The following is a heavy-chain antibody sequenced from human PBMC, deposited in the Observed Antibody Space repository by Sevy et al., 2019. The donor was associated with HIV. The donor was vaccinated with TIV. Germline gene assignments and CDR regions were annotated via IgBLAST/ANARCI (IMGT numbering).Heavy chain of an antibody. CDR1: GFTLTSYA. D-gene: IGHD3-22*01. J-gene: IGHJ4*02. V-gene: IGHV3-23*01. CDR2: VSGSGGST. Sequence: GGSLRLSCAVSGFTLTSYAMNWVRQAPGKGLEWVSGVSGSGGSTYYADSVKGRFTISRDNSRNTLYLQINSLRAEDTAVYYCVKDEAYDNTYLDYWAQGTLVTVSS. CDR3: VKDEAYDNTYLDY.